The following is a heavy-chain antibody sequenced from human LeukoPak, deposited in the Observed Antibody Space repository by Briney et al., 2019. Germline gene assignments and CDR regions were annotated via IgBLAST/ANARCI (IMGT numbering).Heavy chain of an antibody. CDR3: ARVGSVYYYDSSGYRGSFDY. Sequence: SETLSLTCAVYGGSFSGYYWSWIRQPPGKGLEWIGEINHSGSTNYNPSLKSRVTISVDTSKNQFSLKLSSVTAADTAVYYCARVGSVYYYDSSGYRGSFDYWGQGTLVTVSS. CDR2: INHSGST. V-gene: IGHV4-34*01. J-gene: IGHJ4*02. CDR1: GGSFSGYY. D-gene: IGHD3-22*01.